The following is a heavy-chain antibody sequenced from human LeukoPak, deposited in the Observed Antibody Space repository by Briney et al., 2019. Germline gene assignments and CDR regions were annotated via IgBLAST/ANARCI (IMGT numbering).Heavy chain of an antibody. Sequence: GGSLRLSCAASGFTFSSYGMHWVRQAPGKGLEWAAFIRYDGSNKYYADSVKGRFTISRDNSKNTLYLQMNSLRAEDTAVYYCAKPPYGSGSYLFDYWGQGTLVTVSS. V-gene: IGHV3-30*02. CDR2: IRYDGSNK. CDR1: GFTFSSYG. D-gene: IGHD3-10*01. CDR3: AKPPYGSGSYLFDY. J-gene: IGHJ4*02.